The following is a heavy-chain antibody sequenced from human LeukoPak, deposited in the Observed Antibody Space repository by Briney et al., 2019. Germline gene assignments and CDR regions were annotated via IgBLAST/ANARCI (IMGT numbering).Heavy chain of an antibody. CDR2: IIPIFGTA. CDR3: ARAGDIVVVPAAIPDAFDI. D-gene: IGHD2-2*01. Sequence: ASVKVSCKASGGTFSSEAFIWVRQAPGQGLEWMGGIIPIFGTANYAQKFQGRVTITTDESTSTAYMELSSLRSEDTAVYYCARAGDIVVVPAAIPDAFDIWGQGTMVTVSS. CDR1: GGTFSSEA. J-gene: IGHJ3*02. V-gene: IGHV1-69*05.